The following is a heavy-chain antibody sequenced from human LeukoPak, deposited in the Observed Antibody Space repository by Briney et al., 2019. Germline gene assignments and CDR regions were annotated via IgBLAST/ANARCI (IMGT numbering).Heavy chain of an antibody. CDR1: GGSISSYY. CDR3: ARVGGSYYYYYYMDV. J-gene: IGHJ6*03. CDR2: IYTSGST. D-gene: IGHD1-26*01. Sequence: SETLSLTCTVSGGSISSYYWSWIRQPAGKGLEWIGRIYTSGSTNYNPSLKSRVTMSVDTSKNHFSLKLSSVTAADTAVYYCARVGGSYYYYYYMDVWGKGTTVTVSS. V-gene: IGHV4-4*07.